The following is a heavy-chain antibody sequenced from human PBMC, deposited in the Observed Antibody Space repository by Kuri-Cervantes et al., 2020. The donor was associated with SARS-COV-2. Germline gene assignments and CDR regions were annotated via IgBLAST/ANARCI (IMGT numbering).Heavy chain of an antibody. Sequence: SVKVSCKASGYTFTGYYMHWVRQAPGQGLEWMGGSIPIFGIANYAQKFQGRVTITADKSTSTAYMELSSLRSEDTAVYYCASLREDYYDSSGPLWGQGTLVTVSS. D-gene: IGHD3-22*01. CDR2: SIPIFGIA. V-gene: IGHV1-69*10. CDR1: GYTFTGYY. CDR3: ASLREDYYDSSGPL. J-gene: IGHJ4*02.